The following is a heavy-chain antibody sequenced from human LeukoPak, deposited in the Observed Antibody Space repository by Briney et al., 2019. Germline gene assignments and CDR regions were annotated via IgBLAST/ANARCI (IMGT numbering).Heavy chain of an antibody. CDR1: GFTFCRYA. CDR2: ISYDGSEK. D-gene: IGHD3-10*01. Sequence: GRSPRLSCAASGFTFCRYAMYWVRQAPGKELERVAAISYDGSEKYYADSVKGRFTISRDNSKNTLYLQMNSLRAEDTAVYYCARVYYGSGSYSFDYWGQGTLVTVSS. V-gene: IGHV3-30*04. CDR3: ARVYYGSGSYSFDY. J-gene: IGHJ4*02.